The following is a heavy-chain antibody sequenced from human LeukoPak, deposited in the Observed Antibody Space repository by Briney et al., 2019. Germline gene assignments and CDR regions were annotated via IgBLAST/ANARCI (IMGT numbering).Heavy chain of an antibody. J-gene: IGHJ4*02. D-gene: IGHD3-22*01. CDR2: ISWNSGSI. CDR1: GFTFDDYA. CDR3: AKDFSHYYDSSGYYL. Sequence: GGSLRLFCAASGFTFDDYAMHWVRQAPGKGLEWVSGISWNSGSIGYADSVRGRFTISRDNAKNSLYLQMNSLRAEDTALYYCAKDFSHYYDSSGYYLWGQGTLVTVSS. V-gene: IGHV3-9*01.